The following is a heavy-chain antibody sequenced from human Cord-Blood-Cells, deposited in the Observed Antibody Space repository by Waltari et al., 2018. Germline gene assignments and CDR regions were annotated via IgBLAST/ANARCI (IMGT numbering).Heavy chain of an antibody. CDR2: INAGNGNT. D-gene: IGHD6-6*01. V-gene: IGHV1-3*01. CDR3: ATWSIAARSIGFDP. Sequence: QVQLVQSGAEVKKPGASVKVSCKASGYTFTSYAMHWVRQAPGQRLELMGWINAGNGNTKYSQKFQGRVTITRDTSASTAYMELSSLRSEDTAVYYCATWSIAARSIGFDPWGQGTLVTVSS. J-gene: IGHJ5*02. CDR1: GYTFTSYA.